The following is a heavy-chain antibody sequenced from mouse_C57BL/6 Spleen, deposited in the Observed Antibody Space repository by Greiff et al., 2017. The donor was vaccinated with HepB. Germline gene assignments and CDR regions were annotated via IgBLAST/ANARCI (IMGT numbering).Heavy chain of an antibody. D-gene: IGHD1-1*01. V-gene: IGHV1-26*01. CDR3: ARVSHYYGSSPYFDY. J-gene: IGHJ2*01. CDR1: GYTFTDYY. CDR2: INPNNGGT. Sequence: VQLQQSGPELVKPGASVKISCKASGYTFTDYYMNWVKQSHGKSLEWIGDINPNNGGTSYNQKFKGKATLTVDKSSSTAYMELRSLTSEDSAVYYCARVSHYYGSSPYFDYWGQGTTLTVSS.